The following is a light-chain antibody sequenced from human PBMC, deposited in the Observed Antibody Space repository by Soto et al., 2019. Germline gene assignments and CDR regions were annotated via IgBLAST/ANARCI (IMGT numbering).Light chain of an antibody. V-gene: IGKV1-5*03. J-gene: IGKJ4*01. CDR1: QSISSW. CDR3: RQYINYPLT. Sequence: DIQMTQSPSTLSASVGDRVTITCRASQSISSWSAWYQQKPGKAHKXLIYKASSLESGVPSRFSGSGSGTEGTITISSLQPDDGETYYCRQYINYPLTFGGGTKVDIK. CDR2: KAS.